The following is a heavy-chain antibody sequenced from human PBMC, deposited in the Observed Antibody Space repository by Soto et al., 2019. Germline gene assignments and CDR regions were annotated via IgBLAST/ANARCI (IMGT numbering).Heavy chain of an antibody. J-gene: IGHJ5*02. V-gene: IGHV4-34*01. CDR1: GGSFSGYY. CDR2: IDHSGYT. D-gene: IGHD3-3*01. Sequence: KPSDTLSLTCAVYGGSFSGYYWNWIRQPPGKGLEWIGEIDHSGYTNYNPSLKSRVTISVDTSKNQFSLRLTSVTAADTAVYYCARVRDWFDPWGQGTLVTVSS. CDR3: ARVRDWFDP.